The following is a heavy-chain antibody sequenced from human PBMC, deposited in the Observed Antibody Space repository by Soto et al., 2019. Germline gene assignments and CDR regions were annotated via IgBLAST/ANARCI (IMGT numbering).Heavy chain of an antibody. CDR3: ASAPVYDQAYYYCMDV. CDR2: FDPEDGET. D-gene: IGHD5-12*01. J-gene: IGHJ6*02. CDR1: GYTLTELS. Sequence: QVQLVQSGAEVKKPGASVKVSCKVSGYTLTELSMHWVRQAPGKGLEWMGGFDPEDGETIYAQKLQCRVTMTEDTYTATAYMEMSSLRSEYTAVSYCASAPVYDQAYYYCMDVWGQGTTVTVSS. V-gene: IGHV1-24*01.